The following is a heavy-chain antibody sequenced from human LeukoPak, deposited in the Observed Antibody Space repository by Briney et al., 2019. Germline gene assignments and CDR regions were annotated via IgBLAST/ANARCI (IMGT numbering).Heavy chain of an antibody. Sequence: GGSLRLSCEVSGFTFEDYGMTWVRQRPGRGLEYVAEINWNGDNPVYENSLRGRFTISRNNARNFVYLQMSSLRVEDTAFYYCARRSLSGATTGYYYDSWGQGTLATVSS. CDR3: ARRSLSGATTGYYYDS. D-gene: IGHD1-26*01. CDR2: INWNGDNP. V-gene: IGHV3-20*04. CDR1: GFTFEDYG. J-gene: IGHJ5*01.